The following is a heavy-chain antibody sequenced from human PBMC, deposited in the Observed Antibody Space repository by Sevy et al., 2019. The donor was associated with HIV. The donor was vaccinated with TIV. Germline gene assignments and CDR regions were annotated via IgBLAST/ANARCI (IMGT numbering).Heavy chain of an antibody. V-gene: IGHV3-23*01. J-gene: IGHJ3*02. CDR2: IRGNGENT. Sequence: GGSLRLSCTASEFTFSSHAVSWVRQAPGKGLEWVSAIRGNGENTHYADSVRGRFTISRDNFKNTRYLQMNSLRAEDTALYYCARDGRGISAFDIWGQGTMVTVSS. CDR3: ARDGRGISAFDI. CDR1: EFTFSSHA. D-gene: IGHD3-3*02.